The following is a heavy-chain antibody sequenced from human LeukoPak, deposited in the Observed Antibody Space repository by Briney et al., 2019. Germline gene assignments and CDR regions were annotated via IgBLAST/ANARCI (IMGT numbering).Heavy chain of an antibody. CDR1: GYSFTSYW. CDR3: ARLDFWSGTGPPFFDY. D-gene: IGHD3-3*01. Sequence: GESLKISCKGSGYSFTSYWIGWVRQMPGKGLEWMGIIYPGDSDTRYSSSFQGQVTISADKSISTAYLQWSSLKASDTAMYYCARLDFWSGTGPPFFDYWGQGTLVTVSS. CDR2: IYPGDSDT. J-gene: IGHJ4*02. V-gene: IGHV5-51*01.